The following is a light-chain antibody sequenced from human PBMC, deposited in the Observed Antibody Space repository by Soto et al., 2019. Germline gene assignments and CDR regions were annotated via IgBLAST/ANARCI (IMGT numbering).Light chain of an antibody. V-gene: IGKV1-39*01. CDR1: QTITTY. J-gene: IGKJ2*01. Sequence: DIQMTQSPSSLSASVGARVTITCRAIQTITTYLNWYQHKPGTAPKLLIYAAISLQSGVPSRLSGSGSGTDFTLTISSLQPEDFATYYCQQTYSTPHTFGQGTKVDIK. CDR2: AAI. CDR3: QQTYSTPHT.